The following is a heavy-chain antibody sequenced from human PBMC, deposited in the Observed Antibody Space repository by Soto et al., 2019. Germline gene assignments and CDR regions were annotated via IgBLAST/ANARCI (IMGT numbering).Heavy chain of an antibody. J-gene: IGHJ6*02. V-gene: IGHV4-34*01. Sequence: SETLSLTCAVYGGSFSGYYWGWIRQPPGKGLEWIGEINHSGSTNYNPSLKSRVTISVDTSKNQFSLKLSSVTAADTAVYYCARARLQWRNYYYYGMDVWGQGTTVTVSS. CDR1: GGSFSGYY. CDR2: INHSGST. D-gene: IGHD4-4*01. CDR3: ARARLQWRNYYYYGMDV.